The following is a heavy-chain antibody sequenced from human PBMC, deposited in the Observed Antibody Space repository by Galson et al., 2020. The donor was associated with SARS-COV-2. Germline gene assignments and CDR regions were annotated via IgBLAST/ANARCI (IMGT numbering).Heavy chain of an antibody. V-gene: IGHV4-30-4*01. Sequence: SETLSLTCTVSGGSISSGDYYWSWIRQPPGKGLEWIGYIYYSGSTYYNPSLKSRVTISVDTSKNQFSLKLSSVTAADTAVYYCARAKRITIFGVVNWFDPWGQGTLVTVSS. CDR3: ARAKRITIFGVVNWFDP. D-gene: IGHD3-3*01. J-gene: IGHJ5*02. CDR2: IYYSGST. CDR1: GGSISSGDYY.